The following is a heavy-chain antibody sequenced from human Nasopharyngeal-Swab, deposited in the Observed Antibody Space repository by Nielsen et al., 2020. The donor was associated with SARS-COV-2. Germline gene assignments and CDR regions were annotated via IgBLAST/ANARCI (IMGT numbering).Heavy chain of an antibody. CDR1: GYTSTGYY. D-gene: IGHD3-22*01. Sequence: ASVKVSCKASGYTSTGYYMHWVRQAPGQGLEWMGWINPNSGGTNYAQKFQGWVTMTRDTSISTAYMELSRLRSDDTAVYYCARQSDSSGYYHPFDYWGQGTLVTVSS. CDR2: INPNSGGT. J-gene: IGHJ4*02. V-gene: IGHV1-2*04. CDR3: ARQSDSSGYYHPFDY.